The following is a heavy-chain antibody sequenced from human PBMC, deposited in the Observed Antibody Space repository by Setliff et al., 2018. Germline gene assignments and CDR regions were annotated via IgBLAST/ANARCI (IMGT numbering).Heavy chain of an antibody. J-gene: IGHJ2*01. CDR3: ARHRRPDYVDFISWYFDL. D-gene: IGHD3-10*02. Sequence: PSETLSLTCDVSNYYISSGYYWGWVRQPPGKGLEWIATIYYGGGTYYNPSLKSRVTISLDMSKNQFSLRLNSVTAADTAVYFCARHRRPDYVDFISWYFDLWGRGTLVTSPQ. CDR1: NYYISSGYY. V-gene: IGHV4-38-2*01. CDR2: IYYGGGT.